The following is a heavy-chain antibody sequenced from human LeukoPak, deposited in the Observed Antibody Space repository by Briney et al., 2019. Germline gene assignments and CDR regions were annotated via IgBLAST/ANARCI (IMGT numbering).Heavy chain of an antibody. D-gene: IGHD3-10*01. CDR2: INEDGSST. Sequence: GGSLRLSCAASGYTFSRYWMHWVRQGPGRGLLWVSRINEDGSSTSYAESVRGRFTISRDNAKNTLYLQMNSLRAEDAAVYYCTTDTFGARDSWGQGTLVTVSS. J-gene: IGHJ4*02. CDR1: GYTFSRYW. V-gene: IGHV3-74*01. CDR3: TTDTFGARDS.